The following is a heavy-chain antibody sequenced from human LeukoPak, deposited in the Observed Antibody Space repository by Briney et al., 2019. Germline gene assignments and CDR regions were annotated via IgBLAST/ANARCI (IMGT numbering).Heavy chain of an antibody. D-gene: IGHD3-3*01. J-gene: IGHJ3*02. CDR2: IYYSGRT. V-gene: IGHV4-39*01. CDR3: ASPPIFGVAYDAFDI. CDR1: GGSISSSSYY. Sequence: PSETLSLTCTVSGGSISSSSYYWGWIRQPPGKGLEWIGSIYYSGRTYYNPSLKSRVTISVDTSKNQFSLKLSSVTAADTAVYYCASPPIFGVAYDAFDIWGQGTMVTVSS.